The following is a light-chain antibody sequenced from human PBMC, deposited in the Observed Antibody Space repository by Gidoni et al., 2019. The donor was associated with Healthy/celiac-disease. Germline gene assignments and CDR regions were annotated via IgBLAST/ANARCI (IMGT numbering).Light chain of an antibody. CDR3: QQSYSTQYT. CDR2: AAS. V-gene: IGKV1-39*01. J-gene: IGKJ2*01. CDR1: QSISSY. Sequence: DIQMTQSPSSLSASVGDRVTITCRASQSISSYLNWYQQKPGKAPKLLISAASSLQSGVPSRFSCSGSGTDFTLTISSLQPEDFATYYCQQSYSTQYTFGQGTKLEIK.